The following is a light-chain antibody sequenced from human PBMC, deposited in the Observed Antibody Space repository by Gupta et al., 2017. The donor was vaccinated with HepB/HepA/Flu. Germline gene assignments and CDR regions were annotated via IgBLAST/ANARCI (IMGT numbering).Light chain of an antibody. CDR2: DVS. CDR1: SSDVGGYNY. V-gene: IGLV2-14*01. Sequence: QSALTQPASVSGSPRQSITISCPGTSSDVGGYNYVSWYQQHPGKAPKLMIYDVSNRPAAVSNRFSGSKSGNTAALTISEPQAEDEAYYDGSEDTSSSTLFGGGTKLTVL. CDR3: SEDTSSSTL. J-gene: IGLJ2*01.